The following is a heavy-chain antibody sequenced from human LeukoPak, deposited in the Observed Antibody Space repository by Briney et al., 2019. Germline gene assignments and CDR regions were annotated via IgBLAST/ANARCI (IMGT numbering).Heavy chain of an antibody. V-gene: IGHV3-48*03. CDR2: ISSSGSTI. CDR1: GFTFSSYE. CDR3: ARRARNRLAGVYGMDV. Sequence: GGSLRLSCAASGFTFSSYEMNWVRQAPGKGLEWVSYISSSGSTIYYADSVKGRFTISRDNAKNSLYLQMNSLRAEDTAVYYCARRARNRLAGVYGMDVWGQGTTVTVSS. D-gene: IGHD3-16*02. J-gene: IGHJ6*02.